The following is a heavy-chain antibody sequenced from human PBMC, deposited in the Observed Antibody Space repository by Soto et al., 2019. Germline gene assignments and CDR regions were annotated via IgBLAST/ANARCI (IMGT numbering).Heavy chain of an antibody. CDR1: GYTFTSYG. CDR2: ISAYNGNT. J-gene: IGHJ5*02. CDR3: ARRNTLSRSSSTSSGWFDP. Sequence: QVQLVQSGAEVKKPGASVKVSCKASGYTFTSYGISWVRQAPGQGLEWMGWISAYNGNTNYAQNLQGRVTMTTDTTTTTAYMELRSLRSDDTAVYYCARRNTLSRSSSTSSGWFDPWGQGTLVTVSS. D-gene: IGHD6-13*01. V-gene: IGHV1-18*01.